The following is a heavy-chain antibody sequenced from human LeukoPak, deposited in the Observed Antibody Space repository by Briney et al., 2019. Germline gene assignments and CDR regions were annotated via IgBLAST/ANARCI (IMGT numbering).Heavy chain of an antibody. CDR3: ARVGGSAPYYDFWSGYSSGAFDI. CDR2: ISSSGSTI. Sequence: PGGSLRLSCAASGFTFSDYYMSWIRQAPGKGLEWVSYISSSGSTIYYADSVKGRFTISRDNAMNSLYLQMNSLRAEDTAVYYCARVGGSAPYYDFWSGYSSGAFDIWGQGTMVTVSS. V-gene: IGHV3-11*01. D-gene: IGHD3-3*01. J-gene: IGHJ3*02. CDR1: GFTFSDYY.